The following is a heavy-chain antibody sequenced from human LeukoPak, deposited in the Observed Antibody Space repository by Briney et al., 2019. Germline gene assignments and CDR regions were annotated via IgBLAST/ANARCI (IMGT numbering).Heavy chain of an antibody. J-gene: IGHJ6*03. D-gene: IGHD3-22*01. V-gene: IGHV4-4*07. CDR3: ARLKFYDSTGYSPGYYMDV. Sequence: SETLSLTCSVSVGAIISYYWSWIRQPAGKGPEWIGRIYPTGNTDYNPSLKTRVTMSTDLSKKQFSLRLRSVTAADTAVYYCARLKFYDSTGYSPGYYMDVWGKGTAVTVSS. CDR1: VGAIISYY. CDR2: IYPTGNT.